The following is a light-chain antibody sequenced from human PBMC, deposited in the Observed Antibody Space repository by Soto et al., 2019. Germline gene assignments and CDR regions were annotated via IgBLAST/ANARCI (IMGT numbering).Light chain of an antibody. CDR3: QQYDRSPFT. J-gene: IGKJ3*01. CDR1: QSVTSNY. Sequence: EIVLTQSPGTLSLSPGQRATLSCRASQSVTSNYLAWYQQKPGQAPRLLISGASLRAAGIQERFSGSGSGTDFTLPINTPVPVDFAVYFCQQYDRSPFTFVPGTTVEI. V-gene: IGKV3-20*01. CDR2: GAS.